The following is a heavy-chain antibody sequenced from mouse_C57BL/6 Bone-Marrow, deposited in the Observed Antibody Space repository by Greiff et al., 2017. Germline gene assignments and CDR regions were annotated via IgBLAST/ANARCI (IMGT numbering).Heavy chain of an antibody. CDR3: TRRDY. V-gene: IGHV1-59*01. J-gene: IGHJ4*01. CDR2: IDPSDSYT. CDR1: GYTFTSYW. Sequence: QVQLQQPGAELVRPGTSVKLSCKASGYTFTSYWMHWVKQRPGQGLEWIGVIDPSDSYTNYNQKFKGKATLTVDTSSSTAYMQLSSLTSEDSAVXYCTRRDYWGQGTSVTVSA.